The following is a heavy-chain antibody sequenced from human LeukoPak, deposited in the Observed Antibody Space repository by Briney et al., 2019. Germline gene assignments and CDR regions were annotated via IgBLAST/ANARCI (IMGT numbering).Heavy chain of an antibody. CDR3: ARAFGPYYYDSSDWFDP. V-gene: IGHV4-61*02. CDR2: IYTSGST. CDR1: GGSISSGSYY. J-gene: IGHJ5*02. Sequence: SQTLSLTCTVSGGSISSGSYYWSWIRQPAGKGLEWIGRIYTSGSTNYNPSLKRRVTISVDTSKNQFSLKLSSVTAADTAVYYCARAFGPYYYDSSDWFDPWGQGTLVTVSS. D-gene: IGHD3-22*01.